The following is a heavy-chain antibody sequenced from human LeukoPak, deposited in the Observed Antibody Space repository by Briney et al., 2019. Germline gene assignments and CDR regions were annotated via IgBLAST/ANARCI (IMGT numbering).Heavy chain of an antibody. CDR2: IRYDGSNK. J-gene: IGHJ4*02. D-gene: IGHD3-9*01. CDR1: GFTFSSYG. CDR3: AKDSGGLTGYYSFDY. V-gene: IGHV3-30*02. Sequence: GGSLRLSCAASGFTFSSYGMHWVRQAPGKGLEGVAFIRYDGSNKYYADSMKGRFTISRDNSKNTLYLQMNSLRAEDTAVYYCAKDSGGLTGYYSFDYWGQGTLVTVSS.